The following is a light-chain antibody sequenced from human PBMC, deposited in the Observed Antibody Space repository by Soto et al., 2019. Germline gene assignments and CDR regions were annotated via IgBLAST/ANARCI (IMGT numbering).Light chain of an antibody. Sequence: DIQMTQSPSTLSASIGDRVTITCRASQSISNWLAWYQQRPGKAPKVLIYDASSLESGVPSRFSGSGSGTEFTLTISCLQPDDFATYYCQQYNTYPFTFAPGTKVDFK. CDR1: QSISNW. CDR2: DAS. V-gene: IGKV1-5*01. CDR3: QQYNTYPFT. J-gene: IGKJ3*01.